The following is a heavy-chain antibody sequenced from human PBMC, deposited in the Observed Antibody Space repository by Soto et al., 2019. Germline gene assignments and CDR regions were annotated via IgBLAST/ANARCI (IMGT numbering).Heavy chain of an antibody. CDR1: GYSFTSYD. CDR3: ARAPRPAAIAVLDH. V-gene: IGHV1-8*01. Sequence: QVQLVQSGTAVKTSGATVKVSCKDSGYSFTSYDINWLRQATGQGPEWMGWVNPNTGDTCLAQRFQARLPVTLDTSINTAYVEVRSLRPVDTAIYFCARAPRPAAIAVLDHWGQGTLVAVSS. CDR2: VNPNTGDT. J-gene: IGHJ4*02. D-gene: IGHD6-19*01.